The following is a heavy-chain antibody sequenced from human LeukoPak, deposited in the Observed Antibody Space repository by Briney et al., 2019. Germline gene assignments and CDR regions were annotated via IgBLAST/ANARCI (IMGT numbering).Heavy chain of an antibody. CDR1: GGTFSSYA. D-gene: IGHD5-18*01. V-gene: IGHV1-69*13. CDR2: IIPIFGTA. J-gene: IGHJ6*02. Sequence: SVKVSCTASGGTFSSYAISWVRQAPGQGLEWMGGIIPIFGTANYAQKFQGRVTITADESTSTAYMELSSLRSEDTAVYYCARQGYSYGYAYYYYGMDVWGQGTTVTVSS. CDR3: ARQGYSYGYAYYYYGMDV.